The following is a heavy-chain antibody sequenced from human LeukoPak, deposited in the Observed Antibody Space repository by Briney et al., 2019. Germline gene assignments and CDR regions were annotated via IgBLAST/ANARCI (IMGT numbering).Heavy chain of an antibody. J-gene: IGHJ4*02. V-gene: IGHV3-21*01. CDR2: ISSSSSYI. Sequence: GGSLRLSCAASGFTFSSYSMNWVRQAPRKGLEWVSSISSSSSYIYYADSVKGRFTISRDNAKNSLYLQMNSLRAEDTAVYYCARDPDIVVVPAAMDDGGFDYWGQGTLVTVSS. CDR3: ARDPDIVVVPAAMDDGGFDY. CDR1: GFTFSSYS. D-gene: IGHD2-2*01.